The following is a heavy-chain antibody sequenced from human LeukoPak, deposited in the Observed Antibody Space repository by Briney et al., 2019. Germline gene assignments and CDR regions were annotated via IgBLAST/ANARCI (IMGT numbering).Heavy chain of an antibody. CDR1: GFTFSSYD. CDR3: ARGALGFDY. Sequence: PGGSLRLSCAASGFTFSSYDIQWVRQATGKGLEWVSSIGTAGDTYYAGSVKGRFTLSRENAEKSSYLQMNNLGAGDTAVHYCARGALGFDYWGQGTLVTVSS. V-gene: IGHV3-13*04. CDR2: IGTAGDT. J-gene: IGHJ4*02.